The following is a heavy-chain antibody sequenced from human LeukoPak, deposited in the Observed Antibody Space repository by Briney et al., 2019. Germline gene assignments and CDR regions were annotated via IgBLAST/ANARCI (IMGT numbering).Heavy chain of an antibody. CDR1: GGSLSRYV. CDR3: ARSNSTWYFDF. Sequence: SETLSLTCTVSGGSLSRYVLSWIRQPPGNGLEWVGFIHCSGTTNCNPSLKSRVPISVETSKNQFSLKLSSVTAADTAVYYCARSNSTWYFDFWGQGTLVTVSS. V-gene: IGHV4-59*01. CDR2: IHCSGTT. D-gene: IGHD2/OR15-2a*01. J-gene: IGHJ4*02.